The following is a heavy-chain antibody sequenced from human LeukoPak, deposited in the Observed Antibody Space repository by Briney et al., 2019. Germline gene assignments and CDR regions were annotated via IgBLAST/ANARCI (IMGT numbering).Heavy chain of an antibody. J-gene: IGHJ3*02. V-gene: IGHV3-7*01. Sequence: PGGSLRPSWAAAGFTFSSYWMSWVRQAPGKVLGWVANIKQDGSEKYYVDSVKGQFTISKDNAKNSLYLRMNGRRAEDTAMYYCARQWFGVAPSRNDAFDIWGQGTMVTVSS. CDR1: GFTFSSYW. CDR2: IKQDGSEK. CDR3: ARQWFGVAPSRNDAFDI. D-gene: IGHD3-10*01.